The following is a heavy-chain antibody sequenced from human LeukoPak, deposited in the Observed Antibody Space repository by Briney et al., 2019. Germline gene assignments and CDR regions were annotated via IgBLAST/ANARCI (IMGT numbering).Heavy chain of an antibody. CDR2: IYYSGST. V-gene: IGHV4-39*01. CDR1: GVSISSSSYY. Sequence: PSETLSLTCTVSGVSISSSSYYWGWIRQPPGKGLEWIGSIYYSGSTYYNPSLKSRVTISVDTSKNQFSLKLSSVTAADTAVYYCAKSGVAYYYYYMDVWGKGTTVTVSS. J-gene: IGHJ6*03. D-gene: IGHD3-3*01. CDR3: AKSGVAYYYYYMDV.